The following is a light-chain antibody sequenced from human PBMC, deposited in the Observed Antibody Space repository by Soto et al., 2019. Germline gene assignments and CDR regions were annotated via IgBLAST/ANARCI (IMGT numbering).Light chain of an antibody. J-gene: IGKJ5*01. CDR1: QGIRHY. CDR2: GAS. Sequence: LTQSPGTLSLSPGERATLSCRASQGIRHYLAWYQQKPGKAPSLLMYGASTLQSGVPSRFSGSGSGTEFTLTISSLQPEDVATYFCQQVYGHPPAFGPGTRLDIK. V-gene: IGKV1-9*01. CDR3: QQVYGHPPA.